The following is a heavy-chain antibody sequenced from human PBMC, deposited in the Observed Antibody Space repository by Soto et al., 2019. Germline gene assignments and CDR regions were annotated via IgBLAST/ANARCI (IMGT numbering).Heavy chain of an antibody. D-gene: IGHD6-13*01. CDR2: ISYDGDIR. V-gene: IGHV3-30*18. Sequence: VESGGGVVQPGRSLRLSCVGSGFIFQSYGMHWVRQAPGKGLEWVALISYDGDIRHYGDPVKGRFTISRDNSKQTLFLQMESLRTEDTAVYYCVKDSTGIAAAGTRLGYYAGMDVWGQGTTVTVSS. CDR3: VKDSTGIAAAGTRLGYYAGMDV. CDR1: GFIFQSYG. J-gene: IGHJ6*02.